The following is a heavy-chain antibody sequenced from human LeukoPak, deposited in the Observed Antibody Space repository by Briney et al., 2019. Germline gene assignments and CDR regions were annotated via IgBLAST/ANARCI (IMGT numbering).Heavy chain of an antibody. J-gene: IGHJ3*02. CDR3: AREGPYSGSWPDPFDI. Sequence: GESLKISCKSSGYSFSSYWIGWVRQMPGKGLEWMGIIYPGDSETRYSPSFQGQVTISVDKSISTAYLQWSSLKASDTAMYYCAREGPYSGSWPDPFDIWGQGTMVTVSS. CDR1: GYSFSSYW. CDR2: IYPGDSET. D-gene: IGHD6-13*01. V-gene: IGHV5-51*01.